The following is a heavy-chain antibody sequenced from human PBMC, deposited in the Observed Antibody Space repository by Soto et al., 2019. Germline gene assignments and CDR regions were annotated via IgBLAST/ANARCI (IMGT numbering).Heavy chain of an antibody. Sequence: QVQLQESGPGLVKPSETLSLTCTVSGDSMTKYYWSWIRPPAGKGLEWIGRIYTSGSTNYNPSLKSRVTMSTDTYNNHFSLKLKSVTAADTAVYYCARTVGAAYYCDFWGQGALVTVSS. CDR1: GDSMTKYY. J-gene: IGHJ4*02. V-gene: IGHV4-4*07. CDR2: IYTSGST. D-gene: IGHD1-26*01. CDR3: ARTVGAAYYCDF.